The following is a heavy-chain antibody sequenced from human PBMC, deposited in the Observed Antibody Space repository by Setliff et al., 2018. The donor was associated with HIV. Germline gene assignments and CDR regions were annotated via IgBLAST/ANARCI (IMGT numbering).Heavy chain of an antibody. J-gene: IGHJ4*02. CDR3: ARTPWGSWDLYFDY. D-gene: IGHD6-13*01. Sequence: GASVKVSCKASGGSFSSYGLSWVRQAPGQGLEWVGWISIYNGNTNYAQKLQGRVTITTDTSTSTAYMELRSLRSDDTAVYYCARTPWGSWDLYFDYWGQGTLVTVSS. CDR2: ISIYNGNT. V-gene: IGHV1-18*01. CDR1: GGSFSSYG.